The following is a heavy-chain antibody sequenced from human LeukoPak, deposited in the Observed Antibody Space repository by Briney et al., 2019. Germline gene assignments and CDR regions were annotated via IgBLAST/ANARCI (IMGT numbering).Heavy chain of an antibody. D-gene: IGHD3-22*01. CDR3: ARAPSFDSSGFDAFDI. J-gene: IGHJ3*02. CDR1: GFTFSSYW. CDR2: IKQDGSEK. Sequence: GGSLRLSCAASGFTFSSYWMSWVRQAQGKGLEWVANIKQDGSEKYYVDSVKDRFTISRDNAKNSLYLQMNSLRAEDTAVYYCARAPSFDSSGFDAFDIWGQGTMVTVSS. V-gene: IGHV3-7*01.